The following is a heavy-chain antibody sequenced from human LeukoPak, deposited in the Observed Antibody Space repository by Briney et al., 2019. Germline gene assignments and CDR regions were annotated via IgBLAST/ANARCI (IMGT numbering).Heavy chain of an antibody. CDR1: GRTFSSYA. D-gene: IGHD2-8*01. J-gene: IGHJ5*02. Sequence: GASVKVSCKASGRTFSSYAISWVRQAPGQGLEWMGGIIPIFGTANYAQKFQGRVTITADESTSTAYMELSSLRSEDTAVYYCARNLAGGVTRFDPWGQGTLVTVSS. V-gene: IGHV1-69*13. CDR2: IIPIFGTA. CDR3: ARNLAGGVTRFDP.